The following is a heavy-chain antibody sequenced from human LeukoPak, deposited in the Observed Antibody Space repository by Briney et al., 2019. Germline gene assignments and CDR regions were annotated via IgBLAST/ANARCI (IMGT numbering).Heavy chain of an antibody. Sequence: GRSLRLSCAASGFTFDDYAMHWVRQAPGKGLEWVSGISWNSGSIGYADSVKGRFTISRDNAKNSLYLQMNSLRAEDMALYYCAKDIGYDFWSGLDDWGQGTLVTVSS. CDR3: AKDIGYDFWSGLDD. V-gene: IGHV3-9*03. CDR1: GFTFDDYA. J-gene: IGHJ4*02. D-gene: IGHD3-3*01. CDR2: ISWNSGSI.